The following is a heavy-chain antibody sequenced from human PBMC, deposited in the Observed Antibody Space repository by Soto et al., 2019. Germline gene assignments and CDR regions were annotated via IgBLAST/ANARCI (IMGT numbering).Heavy chain of an antibody. J-gene: IGHJ4*02. CDR3: ARDQWLVFPDY. D-gene: IGHD6-19*01. V-gene: IGHV3-30-3*01. CDR1: GFTFSSYA. Sequence: QVQLVESGGGVVQPGRSLRLSCAASGFTFSSYAIHWVRQAPGKGLEWVAVISYDGSNKYYADSMKGRFTISRDNSKNTVYLQMDSLRAEDTAVYYCARDQWLVFPDYWGQGTLVTVSS. CDR2: ISYDGSNK.